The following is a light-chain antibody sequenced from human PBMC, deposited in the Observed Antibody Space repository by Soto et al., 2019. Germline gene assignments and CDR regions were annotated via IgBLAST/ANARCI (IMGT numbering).Light chain of an antibody. V-gene: IGKV3-15*01. CDR1: QSVGSN. J-gene: IGKJ3*01. CDR3: QQYNNWPPV. CDR2: GAS. Sequence: ETVMTQSPATLSVSPGERATLSCWASQSVGSNLAWYQQRPGQASRLLIYGASTRATGVPARFSGSGSGTEFTLTISSLQSEDFAVYYCQQYNNWPPVFGPGTKVEIK.